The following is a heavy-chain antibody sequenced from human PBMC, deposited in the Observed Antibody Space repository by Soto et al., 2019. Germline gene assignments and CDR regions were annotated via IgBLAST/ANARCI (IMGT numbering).Heavy chain of an antibody. V-gene: IGHV1-69*02. J-gene: IGHJ4*02. CDR3: ARGGCGGDCYSVDY. Sequence: QVQLVQSGAEVKKPGSSVKVSCKASGGTFSSYTISWVRQAPGQGLEWMGRIIPILGIANYAQKFQGRVTITADKSTSTAYMELSSLRSEDTAVYYCARGGCGGDCYSVDYWGQGTLVTVSS. CDR2: IIPILGIA. CDR1: GGTFSSYT. D-gene: IGHD2-21*02.